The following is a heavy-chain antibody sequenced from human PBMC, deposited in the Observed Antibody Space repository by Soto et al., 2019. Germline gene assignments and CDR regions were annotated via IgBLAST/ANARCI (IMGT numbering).Heavy chain of an antibody. D-gene: IGHD3-10*01. J-gene: IGHJ6*02. CDR1: GFTFSSYA. CDR2: ISASGGST. CDR3: AKGLVSGSYYYYGLDV. Sequence: PGGSLRLSCAASGFTFSSYAMSWVRQAPGKGLEWVSAISASGGSTYYADSVKGRFTISRDNSKNTLFLQMNSLRAEDTAVYYCAKGLVSGSYYYYGLDVWGQGTTVTVSS. V-gene: IGHV3-23*01.